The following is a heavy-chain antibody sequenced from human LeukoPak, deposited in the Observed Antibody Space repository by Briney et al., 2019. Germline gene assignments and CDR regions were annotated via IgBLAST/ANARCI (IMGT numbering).Heavy chain of an antibody. CDR2: IYSGGTT. J-gene: IGHJ4*02. D-gene: IGHD6-13*01. CDR3: TTVLSSNRYNLCDY. CDR1: GFIVSSNH. Sequence: PGGSLRLSCAASGFIVSSNHMSWARQAPGKGLEWVSVIYSGGTTYYTDSVKGRFNLSRDNAKNTLYLQMNSLGAEDTAVYYCTTVLSSNRYNLCDYWGQGTLVTVSS. V-gene: IGHV3-66*01.